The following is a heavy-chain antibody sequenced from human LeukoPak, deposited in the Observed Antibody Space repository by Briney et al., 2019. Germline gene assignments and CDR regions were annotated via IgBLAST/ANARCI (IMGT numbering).Heavy chain of an antibody. CDR2: ITWNSGSI. CDR1: GFTFDDYT. J-gene: IGHJ4*02. Sequence: GGSLRLSCAASGFTFDDYTMHWVRQAPGKGLEWVSGITWNSGSIGYADSVRGRFNISRDNAKNSLYLEMNSLRAEDTALYYCAKEDHFASWGQGTLVTVSS. V-gene: IGHV3-9*01. CDR3: AKEDHFAS.